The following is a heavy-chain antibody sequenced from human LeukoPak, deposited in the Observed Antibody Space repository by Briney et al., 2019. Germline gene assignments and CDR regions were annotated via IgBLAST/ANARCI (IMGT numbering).Heavy chain of an antibody. CDR2: VNPNSGNT. CDR3: AGEVGAETWFDP. CDR1: GYTFTSSD. V-gene: IGHV1-8*01. D-gene: IGHD1-26*01. Sequence: ASVKVSCKASGYTFTSSDINWVRQATGQGLEWMGCVNPNSGNTAYAQTFQGRVTMTRDTSISTAYMELSSLRFDDTAVYSGAGEVGAETWFDPWGQGTLVTVSS. J-gene: IGHJ5*02.